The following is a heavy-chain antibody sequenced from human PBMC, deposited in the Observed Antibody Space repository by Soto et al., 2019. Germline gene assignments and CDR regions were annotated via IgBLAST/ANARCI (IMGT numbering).Heavy chain of an antibody. V-gene: IGHV1-18*01. Sequence: ASVKVSCKASGYTVTSDGISWVRQAPGQGLEWMGWISAYNGNTNYAQKLQGRVTMTTDTSTSTAYMELRSLRSDDTAVYYCARDATPYYVRARANHDAFDIWGQGTMVTVS. CDR1: GYTVTSDG. CDR2: ISAYNGNT. D-gene: IGHD3-10*02. CDR3: ARDATPYYVRARANHDAFDI. J-gene: IGHJ3*02.